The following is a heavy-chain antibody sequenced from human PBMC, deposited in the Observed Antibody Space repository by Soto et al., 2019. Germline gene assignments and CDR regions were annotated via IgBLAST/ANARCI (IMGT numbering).Heavy chain of an antibody. J-gene: IGHJ5*02. V-gene: IGHV3-7*05. Sequence: EVQLVESGGGLVQPGGSLRLSCEASGFTFSDYWMSWVRQAPGKGLEWVANIKQDGSEKYYLDSVKGRFTVSRDNAKNSLYLQMTNLRAEDTALYYCARPRVGSSWYELGSWGQGTLVTVSS. CDR2: IKQDGSEK. CDR3: ARPRVGSSWYELGS. D-gene: IGHD6-13*01. CDR1: GFTFSDYW.